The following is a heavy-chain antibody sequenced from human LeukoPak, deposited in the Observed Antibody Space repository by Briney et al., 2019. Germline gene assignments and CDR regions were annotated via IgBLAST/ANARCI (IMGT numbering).Heavy chain of an antibody. J-gene: IGHJ1*01. CDR1: GFTFSSYA. CDR2: ISSNGGST. Sequence: GGSLRLSCAASGFTFSSYAMHWARQAPGKGLEYVSAISSNGGSTYYANSVKGRFTISRDNSKNTLYLQMGSLRAEDMAVYYCARSTTVTAPFQHWGQGTLVTVSS. V-gene: IGHV3-64*01. CDR3: ARSTTVTAPFQH. D-gene: IGHD4-17*01.